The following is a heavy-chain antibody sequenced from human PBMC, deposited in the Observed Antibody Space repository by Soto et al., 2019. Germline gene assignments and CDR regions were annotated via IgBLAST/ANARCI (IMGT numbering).Heavy chain of an antibody. Sequence: GGFLRLSCAASGFSISSYAMSWVRQGPGKGLEWVSAISGSGSNTYYADSVKGRFTISRDTSKNTLYLQVNSLRADDTAVYYCAKAISVAASATNSWGQGTLVTVSS. CDR3: AKAISVAASATNS. CDR2: ISGSGSNT. V-gene: IGHV3-23*01. D-gene: IGHD6-13*01. J-gene: IGHJ4*02. CDR1: GFSISSYA.